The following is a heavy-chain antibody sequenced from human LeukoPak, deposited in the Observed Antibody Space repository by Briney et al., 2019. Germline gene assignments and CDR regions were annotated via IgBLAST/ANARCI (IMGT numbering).Heavy chain of an antibody. V-gene: IGHV4-39*01. J-gene: IGHJ4*02. CDR1: GGSISSSNYY. Sequence: SEILSLTCTVSGGSISSSNYYWCWIRQPPGKGLEWIGSIYYSGSTYYNPSLKSRVTISVDTSKNQFSLKLSSVTAADTAVYYCARHRGYYDSSSYYYWGQGTLVTVSS. CDR3: ARHRGYYDSSSYYY. D-gene: IGHD3-22*01. CDR2: IYYSGST.